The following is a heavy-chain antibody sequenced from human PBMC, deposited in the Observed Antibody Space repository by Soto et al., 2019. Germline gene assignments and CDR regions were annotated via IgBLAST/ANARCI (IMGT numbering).Heavy chain of an antibody. J-gene: IGHJ4*02. V-gene: IGHV1-18*01. CDR1: GSGFTTYG. CDR3: ARGRYWDY. Sequence: QVHLVQSGAEVKKPGASVKVSCKGSGSGFTTYGITWVRQAPGQGLEWMAWISAHNGNTNYAQKLQGRVTVTRDTSTSTAYMELRSLRSDDPAVYYCARGRYWDYWCQGALVTVSS. CDR2: ISAHNGNT. D-gene: IGHD2-8*02.